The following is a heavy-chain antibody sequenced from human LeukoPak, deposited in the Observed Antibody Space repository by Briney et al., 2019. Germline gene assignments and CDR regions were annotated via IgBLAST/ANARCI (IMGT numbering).Heavy chain of an antibody. V-gene: IGHV1-18*01. CDR2: ISAYNGNT. D-gene: IGHD3-22*01. CDR1: GYTFTSYG. J-gene: IGHJ6*02. CDR3: ARGANDSSGYYYYYYYGMDV. Sequence: GASVKVSCKASGYTFTSYGISWVRQAPGQGLEWMGWISAYNGNTNYAQKLQGRVTMTTDTSTSTAYMELRSLRSDDTAVYYCARGANDSSGYYYYYYYGMDVWGQGTTVTVSS.